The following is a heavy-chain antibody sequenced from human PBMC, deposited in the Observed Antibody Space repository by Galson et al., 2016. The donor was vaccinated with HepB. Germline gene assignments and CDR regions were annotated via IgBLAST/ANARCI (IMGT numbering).Heavy chain of an antibody. D-gene: IGHD3-10*01. Sequence: SLRLSCAASGFTFNTSAMGWVRQAPGKGLEWVSVITDSGGRTDYADSVKGRFTVARDNSKNTLFLQMTSLRADDTAVYYCAKMGGSGRSYLRFFDYWGQGTLVTVSS. J-gene: IGHJ4*02. CDR3: AKMGGSGRSYLRFFDY. CDR1: GFTFNTSA. V-gene: IGHV3-23*01. CDR2: ITDSGGRT.